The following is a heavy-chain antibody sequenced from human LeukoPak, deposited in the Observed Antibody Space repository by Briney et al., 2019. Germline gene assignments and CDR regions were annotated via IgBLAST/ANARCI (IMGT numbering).Heavy chain of an antibody. D-gene: IGHD3-16*01. J-gene: IGHJ5*02. CDR1: GYTFTSYG. V-gene: IGHV1-18*01. CDR2: ISAYNGNT. CDR3: ARDGGRSEVAAARWFDP. Sequence: ASVKVSCKASGYTFTSYGISWVRQAPGQGLEWMGWISAYNGNTNYAQKLQGRVTMTTDTSTSTAYMELRSLRSDGTAVYYCARDGGRSEVAAARWFDPWGQGTLVTVSS.